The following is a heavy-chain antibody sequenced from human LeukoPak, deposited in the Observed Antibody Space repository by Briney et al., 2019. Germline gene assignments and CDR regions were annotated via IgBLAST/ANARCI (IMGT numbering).Heavy chain of an antibody. Sequence: QSGGSLRLSCAASGFTFSSYGMHWVRQAPGKGLEWVAVISYDGSNKYYADSVKGRFTISRDNSKNTLYLQMNSLRAEDTAVYYCAKEIPRVGATTNWGQGTLVTVSS. D-gene: IGHD1-26*01. CDR1: GFTFSSYG. J-gene: IGHJ4*02. CDR2: ISYDGSNK. V-gene: IGHV3-30*18. CDR3: AKEIPRVGATTN.